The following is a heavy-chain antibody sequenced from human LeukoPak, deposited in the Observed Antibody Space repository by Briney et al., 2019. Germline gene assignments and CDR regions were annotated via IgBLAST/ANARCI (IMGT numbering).Heavy chain of an antibody. CDR1: GGSISSGDYY. Sequence: PSETLSLTCTVSGGSISSGDYYWSWIRQPPGKGLEWIGYIYYSGSTNYNPSLKSRVTISVDTSKNQFSLKLSSVTAADTAVYYCARAGWLQSKRIQHWYFDLWGRGTLVAVSS. D-gene: IGHD5-24*01. J-gene: IGHJ2*01. CDR3: ARAGWLQSKRIQHWYFDL. V-gene: IGHV4-61*08. CDR2: IYYSGST.